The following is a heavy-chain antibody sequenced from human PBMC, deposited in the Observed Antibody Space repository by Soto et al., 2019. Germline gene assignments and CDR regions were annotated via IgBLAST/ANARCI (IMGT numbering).Heavy chain of an antibody. Sequence: QVQLVASGGGVVQPGRSLRLSCAASGFTFNSYGMHWVRQAPGKGLEWVAVIWYDGSKKYYADSVKGRFTISRDNSKNTLYLQMNSLRAEDTAVYFRAREVVEQGLVPGSIGSAFDFWGQGTMVTVSS. CDR1: GFTFNSYG. V-gene: IGHV3-33*01. CDR2: IWYDGSKK. D-gene: IGHD6-19*01. J-gene: IGHJ3*01. CDR3: AREVVEQGLVPGSIGSAFDF.